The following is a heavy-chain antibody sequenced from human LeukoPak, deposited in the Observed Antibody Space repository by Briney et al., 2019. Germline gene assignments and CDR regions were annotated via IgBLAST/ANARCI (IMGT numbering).Heavy chain of an antibody. J-gene: IGHJ5*02. D-gene: IGHD1-20*01. CDR1: GYTFTNYD. CDR2: MSPNSGNT. CDR3: ARVVSGTYNWFDP. Sequence: GASVKVSCTASGYTFTNYDIHWVRQAPGQGLEWMGWMSPNSGNTGYVQKFQGRVTMTRNTSISTAYMELSSLRSEDTAVYYCARVVSGTYNWFDPWGQGTLVTVSS. V-gene: IGHV1-8*01.